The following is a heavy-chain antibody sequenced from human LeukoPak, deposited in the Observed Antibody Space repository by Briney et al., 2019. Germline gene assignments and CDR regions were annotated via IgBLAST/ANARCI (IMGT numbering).Heavy chain of an antibody. V-gene: IGHV1-69*13. CDR2: IIPIFGTA. J-gene: IGHJ4*02. CDR1: GGTFSSYA. D-gene: IGHD3-22*01. CDR3: AGENYDSSGYHDY. Sequence: GASVKVSCKASGGTFSSYAISWVRQAPGQGLEWMGGIIPIFGTANYAQKFQGRVTITADESTSTAYMELSSLRSEDTAVYYCAGENYDSSGYHDYWGQGTLVTVSS.